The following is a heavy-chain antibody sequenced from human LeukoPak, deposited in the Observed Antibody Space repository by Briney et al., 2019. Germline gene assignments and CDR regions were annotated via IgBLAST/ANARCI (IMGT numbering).Heavy chain of an antibody. CDR3: ARMEGGSFNYFDY. Sequence: SETLSLTCGVSGGAITNYYWNWIRQAPGKGLEWLGYIYYTGSTTYNPSVKSRITISLDTSKKQISLKLRSVTAADTAVYYCARMEGGSFNYFDYWGQGTLVTVSS. CDR2: IYYTGST. J-gene: IGHJ4*02. D-gene: IGHD1-26*01. CDR1: GGAITNYY. V-gene: IGHV4-59*01.